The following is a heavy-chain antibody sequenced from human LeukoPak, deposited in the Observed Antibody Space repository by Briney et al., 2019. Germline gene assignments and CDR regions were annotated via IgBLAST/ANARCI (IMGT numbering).Heavy chain of an antibody. Sequence: RAGGSLRLSCAASGFTFSSYSMNWVRQAPGKGLEWVSYISSSSSTIYYADSVKGRFTISRDNAKNSLYLQMNSLRAEDTAVYYCARDLQIAAATYDVWGQGTTVTVSS. J-gene: IGHJ6*02. CDR1: GFTFSSYS. V-gene: IGHV3-48*04. D-gene: IGHD6-13*01. CDR3: ARDLQIAAATYDV. CDR2: ISSSSSTI.